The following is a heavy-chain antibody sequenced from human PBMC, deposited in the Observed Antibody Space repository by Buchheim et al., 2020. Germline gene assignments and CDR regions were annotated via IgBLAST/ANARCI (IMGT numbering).Heavy chain of an antibody. CDR1: EFDFSTYW. J-gene: IGHJ4*02. CDR2: ISNDGRNT. V-gene: IGHV3-74*01. Sequence: EVQLVESGGGLVQPGGSLRLSCVASEFDFSTYWMHWVRQVPGKGLVWISRISNDGRNTAYADSVKGRFTISRDNAKKTLFLQMNNLRAEDTAVYYCIRLGGVSLVDYWGQGT. D-gene: IGHD2-8*02. CDR3: IRLGGVSLVDY.